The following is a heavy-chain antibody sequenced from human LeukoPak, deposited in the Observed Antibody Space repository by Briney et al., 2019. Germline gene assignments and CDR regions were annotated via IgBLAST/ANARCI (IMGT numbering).Heavy chain of an antibody. CDR3: AKDRVVPAAIPLHPGGDAFDI. J-gene: IGHJ3*02. V-gene: IGHV3-23*01. CDR2: ISGSGGST. D-gene: IGHD2-2*02. CDR1: GFTFSSYA. Sequence: PGGSLRLSCAASGFTFSSYAMSWVRQAPGKGLEWVSAISGSGGSTYYADSVKGRFTISRDNSKNTLYLQMNSLRAEDTAVYYCAKDRVVPAAIPLHPGGDAFDIWGQGTMVTVSS.